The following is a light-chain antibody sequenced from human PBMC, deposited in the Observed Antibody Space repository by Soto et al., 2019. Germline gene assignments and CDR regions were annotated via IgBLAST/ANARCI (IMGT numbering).Light chain of an antibody. J-gene: IGLJ1*01. CDR1: STDVGGYNY. Sequence: QSALTQPASVSGSPGQSITTSCTGTSTDVGGYNYVSWYQHHSGKAPILLIYEVTNRPSGISDRFSGSKSVNTASLTISGLQAEDESDYYCGSYSSTDTPFVFGTGTKVTVL. CDR2: EVT. CDR3: GSYSSTDTPFV. V-gene: IGLV2-14*01.